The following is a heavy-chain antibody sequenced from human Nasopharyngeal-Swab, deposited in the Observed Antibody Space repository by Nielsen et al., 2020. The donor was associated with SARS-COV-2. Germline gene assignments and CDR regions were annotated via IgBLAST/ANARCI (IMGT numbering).Heavy chain of an antibody. V-gene: IGHV3-53*04. Sequence: GESLKISCAASGFPVSSNYMSWVRQAPGKGLEWVSVIYSGGSTYYADSVKGRFTISRHNSKNTLYLQMNSLRAEDTAVYYCARGPYWYFDLWGRGTLVTVSS. CDR3: ARGPYWYFDL. J-gene: IGHJ2*01. CDR2: IYSGGST. CDR1: GFPVSSNY.